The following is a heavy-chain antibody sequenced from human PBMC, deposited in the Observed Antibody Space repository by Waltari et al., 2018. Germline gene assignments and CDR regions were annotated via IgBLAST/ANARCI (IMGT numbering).Heavy chain of an antibody. J-gene: IGHJ4*02. CDR1: GGPFSSYA. V-gene: IGHV1-69*05. CDR3: ARSITMVRGVIYPDFDY. Sequence: QVQLVQSGAEVKKPGSSVKVSCKASGGPFSSYAISWVRPAPGQGLEWMGGIIPIFGTANYAQKFQGRVTITTDESTSTAYMELSSLRSEDTAVYYCARSITMVRGVIYPDFDYWGQGTLVTVSS. D-gene: IGHD3-10*01. CDR2: IIPIFGTA.